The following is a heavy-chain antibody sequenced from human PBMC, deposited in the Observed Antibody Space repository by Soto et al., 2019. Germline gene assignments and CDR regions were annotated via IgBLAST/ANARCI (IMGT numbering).Heavy chain of an antibody. J-gene: IGHJ5*02. CDR1: GGSISSSSYY. CDR2: IYYSGST. Sequence: QLQLQESGPGLVKPSETLSLTCTVSGGSISSSSYYWGWIRQPPGKGLEWIGSIYYSGSTYYNPSLKSRVTISVDTSKNQFSLKLSSVTAADTAVYYCARHSATPLEWLLRPNWFDPWGQGTLVTVSS. D-gene: IGHD3-3*01. CDR3: ARHSATPLEWLLRPNWFDP. V-gene: IGHV4-39*01.